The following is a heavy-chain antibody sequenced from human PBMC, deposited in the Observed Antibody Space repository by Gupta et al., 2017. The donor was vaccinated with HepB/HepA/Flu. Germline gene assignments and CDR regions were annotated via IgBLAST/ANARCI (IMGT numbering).Heavy chain of an antibody. CDR1: GFTFSGYG. Sequence: QVQLVESGGGVVQPGRTLRLSCAASGFTFSGYGMHWVRQVPGMGLEWVALISHDGNGEDEADSVKGRFTISRDKSKNTLFLQTDSTRLEDTAIYYGANSSGNYYLDYWCQGTLVTVSS. CDR3: ANSSGNYYLDY. V-gene: IGHV3-30*18. CDR2: ISHDGNGE. J-gene: IGHJ4*02. D-gene: IGHD1-26*01.